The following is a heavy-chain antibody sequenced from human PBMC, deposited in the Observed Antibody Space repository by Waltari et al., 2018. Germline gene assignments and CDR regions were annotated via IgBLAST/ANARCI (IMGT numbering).Heavy chain of an antibody. CDR2: ITWNSADI. J-gene: IGHJ6*02. Sequence: EVQLVESGGGLVQPGRSLRLSCAASGFTLDDYAMHWVRQAPGKGLEWVSGITWNSADIGYADSVKGRFTISRDNAKNSLYLQMNSLRAEDTALYYCAKGRRSSSSYYYYYGMDVWGQGTTVTVSS. CDR1: GFTLDDYA. D-gene: IGHD6-6*01. CDR3: AKGRRSSSSYYYYYGMDV. V-gene: IGHV3-9*01.